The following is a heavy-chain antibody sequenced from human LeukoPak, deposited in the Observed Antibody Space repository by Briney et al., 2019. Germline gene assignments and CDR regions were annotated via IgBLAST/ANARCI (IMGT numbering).Heavy chain of an antibody. CDR1: GYTFYSYG. D-gene: IGHD6-19*01. J-gene: IGHJ4*02. CDR3: AKREAVAGMSDFDY. V-gene: IGHV3-30*02. CDR2: IQYDGSNK. Sequence: PGGSLRLSCAASGYTFYSYGMHWVRQAPGKGLEWVAFIQYDGSNKYYVDSVKGRFTISRDNSKNTLYLQMNSVRTEDTAVYYCAKREAVAGMSDFDYWGQGTLVTVSS.